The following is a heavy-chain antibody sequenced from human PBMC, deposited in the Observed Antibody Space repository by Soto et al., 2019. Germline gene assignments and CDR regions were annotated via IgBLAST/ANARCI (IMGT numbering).Heavy chain of an antibody. V-gene: IGHV1-2*04. D-gene: IGHD2-15*01. CDR1: GYTFTGYY. CDR3: ARGVTVVVVAAGLDY. J-gene: IGHJ4*02. CDR2: INPNSGGT. Sequence: ASVKVSCKASGYTFTGYYMHWVRQAPGQGLEWMGWINPNSGGTNYAQKFQGWVTMTRDTSISTAYMELSRLRSDDTAVYYCARGVTVVVVAAGLDYWGQGTLVTAPQ.